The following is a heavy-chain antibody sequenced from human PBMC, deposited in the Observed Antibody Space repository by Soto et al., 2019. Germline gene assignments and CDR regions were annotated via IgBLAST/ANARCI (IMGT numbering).Heavy chain of an antibody. D-gene: IGHD3-3*01. CDR2: IKQDGSEK. Sequence: GGSLRLCCAASGFTFSSYWMSWVRQAPGKGLEWVANIKQDGSEKYYVDSVKGRFTISRDNAKNSLYLQMNSLGAEDTAVYYCARDRYSYYDFWSGSLPYYYFGMDVWGQATTVTVSS. CDR3: ARDRYSYYDFWSGSLPYYYFGMDV. J-gene: IGHJ6*02. V-gene: IGHV3-7*01. CDR1: GFTFSSYW.